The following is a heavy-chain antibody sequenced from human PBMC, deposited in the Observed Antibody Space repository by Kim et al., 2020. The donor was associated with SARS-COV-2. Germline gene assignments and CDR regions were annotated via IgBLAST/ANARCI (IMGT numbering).Heavy chain of an antibody. CDR2: ISGSGGRT. CDR1: GFTFSSYA. CDR3: AKLFGARLTFYYMDV. Sequence: GGSLRLSCAPSGFTFSSYAMSWVRQTPGKGLECVSAISGSGGRTYYADSVKGRFTISRDNSKNTLYLQMSSLRAEDTAVYYCAKLFGARLTFYYMDVWGKGTTVTVSS. V-gene: IGHV3-23*01. D-gene: IGHD3-3*01. J-gene: IGHJ6*03.